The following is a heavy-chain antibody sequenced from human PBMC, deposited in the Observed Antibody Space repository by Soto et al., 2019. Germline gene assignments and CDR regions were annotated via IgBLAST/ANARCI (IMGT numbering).Heavy chain of an antibody. V-gene: IGHV1-3*04. D-gene: IGHD5-18*01. CDR1: GYTFTRYT. J-gene: IGHJ4*02. CDR2: INTGRGNT. CDR3: SRDAYSSGSSSDY. Sequence: QVQLVQSGAEVKKPGASVKISCKTSGYTFTRYTIHWVRQAPGQRLEWMGWINTGRGNTKYSEKLQGRVTITADTSASTAYMELSSLTSADTALYYCSRDAYSSGSSSDYWGQGTLVTVSS.